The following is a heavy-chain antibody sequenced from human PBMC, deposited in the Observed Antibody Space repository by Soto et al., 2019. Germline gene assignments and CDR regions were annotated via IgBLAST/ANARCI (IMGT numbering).Heavy chain of an antibody. CDR1: GGSFSGYY. D-gene: IGHD3-22*01. CDR3: ARGVRSYYYDSSGYYYEAGNWFDP. J-gene: IGHJ5*02. CDR2: INHSGST. V-gene: IGHV4-34*01. Sequence: SETLSLTYAVYGGSFSGYYWSWIRQPPGKGLEWIGEINHSGSTNYNPSLKSRVTISVDTSKNQFSLKLSSVTAADTAVYYCARGVRSYYYDSSGYYYEAGNWFDPWGQGTLVTVSS.